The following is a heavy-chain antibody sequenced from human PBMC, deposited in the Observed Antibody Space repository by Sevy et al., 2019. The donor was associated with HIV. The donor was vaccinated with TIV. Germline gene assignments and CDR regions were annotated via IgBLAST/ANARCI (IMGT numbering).Heavy chain of an antibody. CDR3: ARGRSGSQDY. D-gene: IGHD1-26*01. J-gene: IGHJ4*02. V-gene: IGHV4-34*01. CDR1: GGSFSGYY. Sequence: SETLSLTCAVYGGSFSGYYWSWIRQPPGKGLEWIGEINHSGSTHYNPSLKSRVTISVDTSKNQFSLKLSSVTAADTAVYYCARGRSGSQDYWGQGTLVTVSS. CDR2: INHSGST.